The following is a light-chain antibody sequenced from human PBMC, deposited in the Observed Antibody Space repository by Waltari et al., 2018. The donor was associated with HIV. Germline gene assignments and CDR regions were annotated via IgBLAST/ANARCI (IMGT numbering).Light chain of an antibody. CDR2: GAS. CDR3: QQRSNWPPLT. V-gene: IGKV1-39*01. J-gene: IGKJ4*01. Sequence: DIQMTQSPPSLSASVGGRVTITCRPSQNIDTFVSWYQQKPGEAPRLLISGASAVQSGVPSRFSGSGSGTDFTLTISSLEPEDFAIYYCQQRSNWPPLTFGGGTKVEIK. CDR1: QNIDTF.